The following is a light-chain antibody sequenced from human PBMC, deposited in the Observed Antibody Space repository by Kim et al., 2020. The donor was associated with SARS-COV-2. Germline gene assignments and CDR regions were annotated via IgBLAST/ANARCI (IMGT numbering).Light chain of an antibody. Sequence: QSITISCTGTSSDVSSYNYVSWYQPHPGKAPKLMIYAVSNRPSGVSNRFSGSKSGNTASLTISGLQAEDEADYYCSSYTRSSTNYVFGTGTKVTVL. CDR1: SSDVSSYNY. CDR2: AVS. J-gene: IGLJ1*01. V-gene: IGLV2-14*03. CDR3: SSYTRSSTNYV.